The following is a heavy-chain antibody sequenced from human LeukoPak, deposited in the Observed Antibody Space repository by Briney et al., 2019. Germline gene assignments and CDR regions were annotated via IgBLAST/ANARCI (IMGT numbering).Heavy chain of an antibody. J-gene: IGHJ1*01. Sequence: SETLSLTCAVSGGSVTRYYWGWLRQAPGKGLEWLGEINKISPNGRANYNPSLTSRVTISLDTSKNQLSLHLTSVTAADTAVYYCARGTGASYRVYFLQWGLGTLVSVSS. D-gene: IGHD1-26*01. CDR1: GGSVTRYY. CDR3: ARGTGASYRVYFLQ. V-gene: IGHV4-34*01. CDR2: INKISPNGRA.